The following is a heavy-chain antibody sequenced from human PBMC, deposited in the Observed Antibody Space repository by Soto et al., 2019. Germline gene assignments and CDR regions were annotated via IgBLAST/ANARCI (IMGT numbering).Heavy chain of an antibody. Sequence: QVQLQESGPGLVKPSQTLSLTCTVSGGSISRGNYYWSWIRQPPGKRLEWIGFISYSGTTHYSASLRSRVSISVDTSKNQFSLDLSSVTAADTAVYYCATMGTPVTGLYYFDYWGHGTLVTVSS. CDR2: ISYSGTT. CDR3: ATMGTPVTGLYYFDY. D-gene: IGHD4-17*01. V-gene: IGHV4-30-4*01. CDR1: GGSISRGNYY. J-gene: IGHJ4*01.